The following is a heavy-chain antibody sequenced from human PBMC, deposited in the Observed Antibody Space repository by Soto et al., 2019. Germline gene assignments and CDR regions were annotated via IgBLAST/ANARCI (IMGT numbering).Heavy chain of an antibody. CDR1: GGSFSGYY. CDR3: ARGKGQCSGGSCYGYYYYGMDV. CDR2: INHRGST. D-gene: IGHD2-15*01. Sequence: SETLSLTCAVYGGSFSGYYWSWIRQPPGKGREWSGEINHRGSTNYNPSLKSRVTISVDTSKNQFSLKLSSVTAADTAVYYCARGKGQCSGGSCYGYYYYGMDVWGQGTTVTVSS. V-gene: IGHV4-34*01. J-gene: IGHJ6*02.